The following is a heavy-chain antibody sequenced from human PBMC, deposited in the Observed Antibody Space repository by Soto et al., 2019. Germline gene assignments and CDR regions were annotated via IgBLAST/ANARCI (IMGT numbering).Heavy chain of an antibody. Sequence: PGGSLRLSCAASGFTFSSYGMHWVRQAPGKGLEWVAVIWYDGSNKYYADSVKGRFTISRDNSKNTLYLQMNSLRAEDTAVYYCARVDIVATITGYYYYGMDVWGQGTTVTAP. CDR2: IWYDGSNK. CDR3: ARVDIVATITGYYYYGMDV. J-gene: IGHJ6*02. CDR1: GFTFSSYG. D-gene: IGHD5-12*01. V-gene: IGHV3-33*01.